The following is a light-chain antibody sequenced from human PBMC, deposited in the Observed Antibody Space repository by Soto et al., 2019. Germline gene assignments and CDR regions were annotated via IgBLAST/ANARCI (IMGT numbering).Light chain of an antibody. Sequence: EIVLTQSPATLSLSPGERATLSCRASQSVSSYLAWYQHKPGQAPRLLIYDASNRATGIPARFSGSGSGTDFTLTISSLEPDDFAVYYCQQRADWPPLTFGGGTKVEIK. CDR1: QSVSSY. CDR3: QQRADWPPLT. J-gene: IGKJ4*01. V-gene: IGKV3-11*01. CDR2: DAS.